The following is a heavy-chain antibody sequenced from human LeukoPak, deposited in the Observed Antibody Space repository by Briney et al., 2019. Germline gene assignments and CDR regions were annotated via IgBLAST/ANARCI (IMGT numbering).Heavy chain of an antibody. CDR1: GFTFSSYG. CDR2: ISGSGSNT. V-gene: IGHV3-21*04. CDR3: AKPGRGDGDYWYFDL. D-gene: IGHD3-10*01. J-gene: IGHJ2*01. Sequence: GGSLRLSCAASGFTFSSYGMHWVRQAPGKGLEWISSISGSGSNTYYANSVRGRFTISRDNAKNSLYLQMNSLRAEDTALYYCAKPGRGDGDYWYFDLWGRGTLVTVSS.